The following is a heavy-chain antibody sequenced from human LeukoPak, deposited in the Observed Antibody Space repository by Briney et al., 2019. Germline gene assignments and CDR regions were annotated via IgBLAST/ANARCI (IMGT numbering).Heavy chain of an antibody. Sequence: GESLKISGKGSGYIFSTYWIAWVRQMPGKGLEWMGIIYPGDSDTRYSPSFQGQVTMSADKSISTAYLQWSSLKASDTAMYYCARRRYCSSTSCYEGGFDIWGQGTMVTVSS. J-gene: IGHJ3*02. D-gene: IGHD2-2*01. CDR2: IYPGDSDT. V-gene: IGHV5-51*01. CDR1: GYIFSTYW. CDR3: ARRRYCSSTSCYEGGFDI.